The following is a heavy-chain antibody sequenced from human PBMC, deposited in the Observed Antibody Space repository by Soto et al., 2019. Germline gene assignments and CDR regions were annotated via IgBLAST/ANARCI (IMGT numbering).Heavy chain of an antibody. V-gene: IGHV3-30*04. CDR1: GFTFSSYA. D-gene: IGHD4-17*01. Sequence: QVQLVESGGGVVQPGRSLRLSCAASGFTFSSYAMHWVRQAPGKGLEWVAVILYDGSNKYYADSVKGRFSISRDNSKSTLYLQMNSLKPEDTAVYYCAKDRGALRWSEEHFYFDFWGQGTLVAVSS. CDR2: ILYDGSNK. J-gene: IGHJ4*02. CDR3: AKDRGALRWSEEHFYFDF.